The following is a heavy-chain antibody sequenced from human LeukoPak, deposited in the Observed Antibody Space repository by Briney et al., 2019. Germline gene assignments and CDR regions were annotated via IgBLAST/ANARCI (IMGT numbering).Heavy chain of an antibody. V-gene: IGHV3-23*01. CDR2: ISGSSGTT. D-gene: IGHD6-13*01. J-gene: IGHJ4*02. Sequence: GGSLRLSCAASGFTVSSNYMSWVRQAPGKGLEWVSGISGSSGTTYYADSVKGRFTISRDNSKNTVYLQMNSLRDEDTAVYYCAKGGSSWFLGDWGQGTLVTVSS. CDR3: AKGGSSWFLGD. CDR1: GFTVSSNY.